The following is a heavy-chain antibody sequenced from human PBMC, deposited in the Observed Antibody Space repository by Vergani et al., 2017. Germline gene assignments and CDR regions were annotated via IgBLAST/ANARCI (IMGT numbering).Heavy chain of an antibody. CDR3: ARDMLAAAGTANYYYYYGMDV. J-gene: IGHJ6*02. D-gene: IGHD6-13*01. CDR2: IWYDGSNK. Sequence: QVQLVESGGGVVQPGRSLRLSCAASGFTFSSYGMHWVRQAPGKGLEWVAVIWYDGSNKYYADSVKGRFTISRDNSKNSLYLQMNSLRAEDTAVYYCARDMLAAAGTANYYYYYGMDVWGQGTTVTVSS. V-gene: IGHV3-33*01. CDR1: GFTFSSYG.